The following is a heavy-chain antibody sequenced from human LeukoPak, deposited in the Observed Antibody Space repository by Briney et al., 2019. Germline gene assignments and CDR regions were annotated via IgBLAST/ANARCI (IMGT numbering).Heavy chain of an antibody. CDR3: TTRRVPDQFGESLGMDV. J-gene: IGHJ6*02. Sequence: MTGGSLRLSCAASGFTFSNAWMSWVRQAPGKGLEWVGRIKSKTDGGKTDYAAPVKGRFTISRDDSKNTLYLQMNSLKTEDTAVYYCTTRRVPDQFGESLGMDVWGQGTTVTVSS. CDR1: GFTFSNAW. V-gene: IGHV3-15*01. CDR2: IKSKTDGGKT. D-gene: IGHD3-10*01.